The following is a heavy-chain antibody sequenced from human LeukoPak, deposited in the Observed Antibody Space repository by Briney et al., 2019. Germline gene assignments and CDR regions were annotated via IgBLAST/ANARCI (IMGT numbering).Heavy chain of an antibody. V-gene: IGHV3-30-3*01. CDR2: ISYDGSNK. CDR3: ARDEVSRSSRYYYYGMDV. J-gene: IGHJ6*02. Sequence: PGGSLRLSCAASGFTFSSYAMHWVRQAPGKGLGWVAVISYDGSNKYYADSVKGRFTISRDNSKNTLYLQMNSLRAEDTAVYYCARDEVSRSSRYYYYGMDVWGQGTTVTVSS. CDR1: GFTFSSYA. D-gene: IGHD6-13*01.